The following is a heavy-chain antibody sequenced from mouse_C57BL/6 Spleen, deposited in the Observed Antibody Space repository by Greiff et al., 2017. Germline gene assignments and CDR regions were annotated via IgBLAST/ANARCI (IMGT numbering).Heavy chain of an antibody. D-gene: IGHD2-1*01. CDR1: GYTFTSYW. V-gene: IGHV1-69*01. CDR2: IDPSDSYT. Sequence: QVQLQQPGAELVMPGASVKLSCKASGYTFTSYWMHWVKQRPGQGLEWIGEIDPSDSYTNYNQKFKGKSTLTVDKSSSTAYMQRSSLTSEDSAVYYCARSDLLGAMDYWGQGTSVTVSS. J-gene: IGHJ4*01. CDR3: ARSDLLGAMDY.